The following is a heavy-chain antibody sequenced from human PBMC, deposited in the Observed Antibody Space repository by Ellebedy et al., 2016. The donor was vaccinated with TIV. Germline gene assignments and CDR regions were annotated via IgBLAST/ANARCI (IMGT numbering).Heavy chain of an antibody. V-gene: IGHV4-39*07. CDR2: INHSGST. CDR3: AREIARAPQV. J-gene: IGHJ6*02. D-gene: IGHD6-6*01. Sequence: SETLSLTCTVSGGSISSSSYYWGWIRQPPGKGLEWIGEINHSGSTNYNPSLKSRVTISVDTSENQFSLKLSSVTASDTAVYYCAREIARAPQVWGQGTTVTVSS. CDR1: GGSISSSSYY.